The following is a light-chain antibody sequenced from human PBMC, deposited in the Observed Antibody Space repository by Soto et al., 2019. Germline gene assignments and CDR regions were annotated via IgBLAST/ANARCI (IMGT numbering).Light chain of an antibody. V-gene: IGKV3-15*01. CDR3: QQYNNWPPIT. CDR2: GAS. Sequence: IVMAQSPGTLSVSPGENATLSWRASQSVTSDLAWYQQKPGQAPRLLIYGASRRATGIPARFSGSGSGTEFTLTISSLQSEDFAVYYCQQYNNWPPITFGQGTRLEI. J-gene: IGKJ5*01. CDR1: QSVTSD.